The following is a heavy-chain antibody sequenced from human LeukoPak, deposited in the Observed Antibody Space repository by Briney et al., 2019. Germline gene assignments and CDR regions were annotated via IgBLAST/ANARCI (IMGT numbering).Heavy chain of an antibody. V-gene: IGHV3-30*04. CDR3: AREMSEGNSWLGGYYYYYMDV. Sequence: GTSLRLSCAASGFTFSSYAMHWVRQAPGKGLEWVAVISYDGSNKYYADSVKGRFTVSRDNAKNSLYLQMNSLRAEDTAVYYCAREMSEGNSWLGGYYYYYMDVWGKGTTVTISS. CDR1: GFTFSSYA. D-gene: IGHD3-22*01. J-gene: IGHJ6*03. CDR2: ISYDGSNK.